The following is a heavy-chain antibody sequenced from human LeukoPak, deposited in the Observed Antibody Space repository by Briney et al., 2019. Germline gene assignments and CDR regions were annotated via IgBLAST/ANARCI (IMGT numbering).Heavy chain of an antibody. Sequence: PGGSLRLSCAASGFTFSSYWMSWVRQAPGKGLEWVANIKQDGSEKYYVDSVKGRFTISRDNAKNSLYLQMNSLRAEDTAVYYCARVRNTVRDAFDIWGQGTMVTVSS. J-gene: IGHJ3*02. V-gene: IGHV3-7*03. CDR3: ARVRNTVRDAFDI. CDR1: GFTFSSYW. CDR2: IKQDGSEK. D-gene: IGHD4-17*01.